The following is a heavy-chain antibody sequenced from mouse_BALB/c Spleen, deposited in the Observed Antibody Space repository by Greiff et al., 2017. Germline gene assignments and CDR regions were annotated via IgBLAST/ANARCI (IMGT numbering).Heavy chain of an antibody. V-gene: IGHV14-3*02. J-gene: IGHJ3*01. Sequence: EVQLQQSGAELVKPGASVKLSCTASGFNIKDTYMHWVKQRPEQGLEWIGRIDPANGNTKYDPKFQGKATITADTSSNTAYLQLSSLTSEDTAVYYCARGLLRSWFAYWGQGTLVTVSA. CDR3: ARGLLRSWFAY. CDR1: GFNIKDTY. CDR2: IDPANGNT. D-gene: IGHD1-1*01.